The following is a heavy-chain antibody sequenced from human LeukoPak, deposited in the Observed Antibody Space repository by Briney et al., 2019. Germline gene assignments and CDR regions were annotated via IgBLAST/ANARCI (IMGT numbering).Heavy chain of an antibody. J-gene: IGHJ5*02. CDR2: INPNSGGT. CDR1: GYTFTGYY. Sequence: ASVKVSCKASGYTFTGYYMHWVRQAPGQGLEWMGWINPNSGGTNYAQKFQGRVTMTRDTSTSTAYMELTRLRSDDTAVYYCARTLDYYDSSGYYHGWIDPWGQGTLVTVSS. V-gene: IGHV1-2*02. D-gene: IGHD3-22*01. CDR3: ARTLDYYDSSGYYHGWIDP.